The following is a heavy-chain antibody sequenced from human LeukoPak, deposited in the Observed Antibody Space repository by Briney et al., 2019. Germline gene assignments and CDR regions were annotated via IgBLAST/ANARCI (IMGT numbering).Heavy chain of an antibody. Sequence: SETLSLTCTVSGGSIRSYYWSWSRQPPGKGLEWIGYIHYSGSTNYNPSLKSRVTISVDTSKNQFSLKLRSVTAADTAVYYCAREPGATGFDYWGQGTLVTVSS. V-gene: IGHV4-59*01. CDR3: AREPGATGFDY. CDR2: IHYSGST. J-gene: IGHJ4*02. D-gene: IGHD1-26*01. CDR1: GGSIRSYY.